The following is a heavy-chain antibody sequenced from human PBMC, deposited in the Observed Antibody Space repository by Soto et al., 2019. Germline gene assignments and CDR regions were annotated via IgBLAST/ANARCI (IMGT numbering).Heavy chain of an antibody. J-gene: IGHJ4*02. CDR3: ARLSRVVIFPFAADS. V-gene: IGHV5-51*01. CDR1: GYTFTTYW. D-gene: IGHD3-3*01. CDR2: IFPGDGDT. Sequence: EVQLVQSGAEVKKPGESLKISCEVSGYTFTTYWIAWVRQAPGKGLEYVGIIFPGDGDTKYSPSFQGHVTISADKSTSTAYLHWSSLKASDTATYYCARLSRVVIFPFAADSWGQGTRVTVSS.